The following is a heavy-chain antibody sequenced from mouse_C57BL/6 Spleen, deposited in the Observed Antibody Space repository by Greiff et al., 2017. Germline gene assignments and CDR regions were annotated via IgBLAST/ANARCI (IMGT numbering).Heavy chain of an antibody. Sequence: EVMLVESGGGLVKPGGSLKLSCAASGFTFSSYTMSWVRQTPEKRLEWVATISGGGGNTYYPDSVKGRFTLSRDNAKNTLYLRMSSLRSYETALCYCASLLTEVFAYWGQGTLVTVSA. CDR1: GFTFSSYT. D-gene: IGHD2-10*01. V-gene: IGHV5-9*01. CDR3: ASLLTEVFAY. J-gene: IGHJ3*01. CDR2: ISGGGGNT.